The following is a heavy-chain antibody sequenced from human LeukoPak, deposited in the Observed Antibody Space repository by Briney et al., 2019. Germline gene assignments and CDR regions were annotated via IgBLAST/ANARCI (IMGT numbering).Heavy chain of an antibody. CDR2: IIPIFGTA. J-gene: IGHJ4*02. CDR1: GGTFSSYA. V-gene: IGHV1-69*05. D-gene: IGHD3/OR15-3a*01. Sequence: ASVKVSFKASGGTFSSYAISWVRQAPGQGLEWMGGIIPIFGTANYAQKFQGRVTITTDESTSTAYMELSSLRSEDTAVYYCATSSRRTGYFDYWGQGTLVTVSS. CDR3: ATSSRRTGYFDY.